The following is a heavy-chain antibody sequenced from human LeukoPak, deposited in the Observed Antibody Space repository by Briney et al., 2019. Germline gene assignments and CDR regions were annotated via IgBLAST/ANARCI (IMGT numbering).Heavy chain of an antibody. Sequence: ASVTVSCKASGGTFSSYAISWVRQAPGQGLEWMGGIIPIFGTANYAQKFQGRVTITADESTSTAYMELSSLRSEDTAVYYCASKCTNGVCPKVAKLAFDIWGQGTMVTVSS. CDR2: IIPIFGTA. V-gene: IGHV1-69*13. CDR1: GGTFSSYA. J-gene: IGHJ3*02. D-gene: IGHD2-8*01. CDR3: ASKCTNGVCPKVAKLAFDI.